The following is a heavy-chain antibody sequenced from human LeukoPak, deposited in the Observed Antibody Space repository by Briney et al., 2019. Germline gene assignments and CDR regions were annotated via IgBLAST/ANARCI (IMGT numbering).Heavy chain of an antibody. CDR1: GYSISSGYY. Sequence: KTSETLSLTCTVSGYSISSGYYWGWIRQSPGKGLEWIGSIYHGGSTYYNPSLRSRVIVSVDTSKNHFSLKVSSVPAADTAVYYCARDSDYYDSSGYFHYWGQGTLVTVSS. J-gene: IGHJ4*02. D-gene: IGHD3-22*01. CDR2: IYHGGST. V-gene: IGHV4-38-2*02. CDR3: ARDSDYYDSSGYFHY.